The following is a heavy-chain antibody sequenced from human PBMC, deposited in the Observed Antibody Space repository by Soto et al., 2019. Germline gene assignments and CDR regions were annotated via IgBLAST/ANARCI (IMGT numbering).Heavy chain of an antibody. J-gene: IGHJ4*02. CDR1: GGSISSSSYY. CDR3: AGVLPAAIFDY. V-gene: IGHV4-39*02. Sequence: PSETLSLTCSVSGGSISSSSYYWGWIRQPPGKGLEWIGSIYDSGFSFYNPSLRSRVTMSVGTSKNQFSLNLSSVTAADTAVYYCAGVLPAAIFDYWGQGILVTVSS. CDR2: IYDSGFS. D-gene: IGHD2-2*02.